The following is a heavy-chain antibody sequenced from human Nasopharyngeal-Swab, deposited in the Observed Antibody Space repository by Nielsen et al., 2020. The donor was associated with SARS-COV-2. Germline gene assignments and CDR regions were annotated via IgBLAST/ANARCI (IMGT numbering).Heavy chain of an antibody. CDR2: IYYSGST. D-gene: IGHD3-22*01. V-gene: IGHV4-59*08. J-gene: IGHJ4*02. CDR1: GGSISSYC. Sequence: SETLSLTCTVSGGSISSYCWSWIRQPPGKGLEWIGYIYYSGSTNYNPSLKSRVTISVDTSKNQFSLKLSSVTAADTAVYYCARGNYYYDSSGRSVDYWGQGTLVTVSS. CDR3: ARGNYYYDSSGRSVDY.